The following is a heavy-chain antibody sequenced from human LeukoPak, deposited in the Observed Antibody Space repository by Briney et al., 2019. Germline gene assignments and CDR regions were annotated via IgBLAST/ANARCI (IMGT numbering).Heavy chain of an antibody. CDR1: GFTFSDYY. V-gene: IGHV3-11*01. CDR2: ISSSGSTI. J-gene: IGHJ5*02. Sequence: GGSLRLSCAASGFTFSDYYMSWIRQAPGKGLEGVSYISSSGSTICYADSVKGRFTISRDNAKNSLYLQMNSLRAEDTAVYYCARFIAAAGIGWFDPWGQGTLVTVSS. D-gene: IGHD6-13*01. CDR3: ARFIAAAGIGWFDP.